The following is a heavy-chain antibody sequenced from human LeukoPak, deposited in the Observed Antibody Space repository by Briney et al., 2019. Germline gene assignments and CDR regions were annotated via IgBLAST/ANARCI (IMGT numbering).Heavy chain of an antibody. Sequence: GASLKISCQGSGYSFTSYWIGWVRQMPGKGLEWMGIIYPGDFDIRYSPSFQGQVTISADKSISTAYLQWSSLKASDTAMYYCARLSRMATTLDAFDIWGQGTMVTVSS. V-gene: IGHV5-51*01. CDR3: ARLSRMATTLDAFDI. CDR2: IYPGDFDI. J-gene: IGHJ3*02. D-gene: IGHD5-24*01. CDR1: GYSFTSYW.